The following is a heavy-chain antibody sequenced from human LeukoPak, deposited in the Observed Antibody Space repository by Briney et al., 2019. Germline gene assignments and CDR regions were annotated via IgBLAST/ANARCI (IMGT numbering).Heavy chain of an antibody. Sequence: GGSLRLSCAASGFTFSSYWMHWVRQAPGKGLVWVSRINSDGSSTNYADSVKGRFTISRDNAKNTLYLQMNSLRAEDTAVYYCAREGKGGEFDYWGQGTLVTVSS. V-gene: IGHV3-74*01. D-gene: IGHD2-21*01. CDR2: INSDGSST. CDR1: GFTFSSYW. J-gene: IGHJ4*02. CDR3: AREGKGGEFDY.